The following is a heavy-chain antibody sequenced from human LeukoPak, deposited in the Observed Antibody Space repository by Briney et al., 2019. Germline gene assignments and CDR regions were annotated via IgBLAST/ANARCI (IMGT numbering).Heavy chain of an antibody. V-gene: IGHV5-51*01. CDR3: ARMVANQGGDFDY. D-gene: IGHD3-16*01. CDR2: IYPDDSDT. J-gene: IGHJ4*02. Sequence: GESLKISCKGSGYSFTTYWIGWVRQMPGKGLEWMGIIYPDDSDTRYSPSFQGQVTISADKSISTAYLQWSSLKASDTAMYYCARMVANQGGDFDYWGQGTLVTVSS. CDR1: GYSFTTYW.